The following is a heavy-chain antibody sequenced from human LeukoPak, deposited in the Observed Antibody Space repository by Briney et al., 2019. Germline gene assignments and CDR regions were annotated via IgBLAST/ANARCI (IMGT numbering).Heavy chain of an antibody. CDR3: TRDTPGDGIDY. J-gene: IGHJ4*02. V-gene: IGHV3-74*01. CDR2: INSDGRST. CDR1: GFTFSRYW. Sequence: GGSLRLSCVVSGFTFSRYWMYWVRQAPGKGLVGVSRINSDGRSTRNADSVKGRFTISRDNAKNTLYLQMNSLKAEDTAVYYCTRDTPGDGIDYWGQGTLVTVSS. D-gene: IGHD7-27*01.